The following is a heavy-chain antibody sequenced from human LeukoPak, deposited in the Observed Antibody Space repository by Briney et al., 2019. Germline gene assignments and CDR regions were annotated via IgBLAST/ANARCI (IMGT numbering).Heavy chain of an antibody. CDR3: ARDDSGYDWNYYYYMDV. CDR1: GFTFSSYS. CDR2: ISSSSSSYI. Sequence: PGGSLRLSCAASGFTFSSYSMNWVRQAPGKGLEWVSSISSSSSSYIYYADSVKGRFTISRDNAKNSLYLQMNSLRAEDTAVYYCARDDSGYDWNYYYYMDVWGKGTTVTVSS. D-gene: IGHD5-12*01. V-gene: IGHV3-21*01. J-gene: IGHJ6*03.